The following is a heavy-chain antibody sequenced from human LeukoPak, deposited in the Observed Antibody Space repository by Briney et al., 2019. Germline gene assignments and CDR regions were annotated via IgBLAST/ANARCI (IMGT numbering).Heavy chain of an antibody. Sequence: SETLSLTCTVSGGSISSSSYYWGWIRQPPGKGLEWIGSIYYSGSTYYNPSLKSRVTISVDTSKNQFSLKLSSVTAADTAVYYCARGRTSWRYWGQGTLVTVSS. J-gene: IGHJ4*02. V-gene: IGHV4-39*07. CDR1: GGSISSSSYY. CDR2: IYYSGST. D-gene: IGHD2-15*01. CDR3: ARGRTSWRY.